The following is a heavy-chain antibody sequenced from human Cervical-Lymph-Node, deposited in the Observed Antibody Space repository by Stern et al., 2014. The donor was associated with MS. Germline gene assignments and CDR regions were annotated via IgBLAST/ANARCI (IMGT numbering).Heavy chain of an antibody. Sequence: EVQLVQSGAEVKKPGESLKISCKGSGYSFTSYWIGWVRQMPGKGLEWMGIIYPGDADTRYSPSFQGQVTISADKSISTAYLQWSSLKASDTAMYYCARPRYYDSSGRRAFYYFDYWGQGTLVTVSS. D-gene: IGHD3-22*01. CDR2: IYPGDADT. V-gene: IGHV5-51*03. J-gene: IGHJ4*02. CDR3: ARPRYYDSSGRRAFYYFDY. CDR1: GYSFTSYW.